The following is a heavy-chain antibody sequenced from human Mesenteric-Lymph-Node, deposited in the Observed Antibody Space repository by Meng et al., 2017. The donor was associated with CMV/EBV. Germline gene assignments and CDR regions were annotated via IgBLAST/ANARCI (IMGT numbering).Heavy chain of an antibody. D-gene: IGHD1-7*01. CDR3: AREGSGSWNYVLEWARGYYYYGMDV. CDR2: ISSSSSYI. Sequence: GESLKISCAASGFTFSSYSMNWVRQAPGKGLEWVSSISSSSSYIYYADSVKGRFTISRDNAKNSLYLQMNSLRAEDTAVYYCAREGSGSWNYVLEWARGYYYYGMDVWGQGTTVTVSS. CDR1: GFTFSSYS. J-gene: IGHJ6*02. V-gene: IGHV3-21*01.